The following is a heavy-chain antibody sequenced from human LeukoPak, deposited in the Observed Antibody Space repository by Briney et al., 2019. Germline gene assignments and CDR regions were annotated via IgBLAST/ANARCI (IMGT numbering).Heavy chain of an antibody. D-gene: IGHD3-10*01. J-gene: IGHJ4*02. V-gene: IGHV4-38-2*01. CDR1: GYSIRNGYY. CDR2: IFHSGNT. CDR3: ARLRRGWYFDY. Sequence: SETLSLTXVVSGYSIRNGYYWGWIRYPPGKGLEWIESIFHSGNTYYNPSLKSRVTMSVDTSKNQFSLRLTSVTAADTAAYYCARLRRGWYFDYWSQGTLVTVSS.